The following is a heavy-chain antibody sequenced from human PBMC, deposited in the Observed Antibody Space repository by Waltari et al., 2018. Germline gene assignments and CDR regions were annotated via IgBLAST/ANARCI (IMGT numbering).Heavy chain of an antibody. D-gene: IGHD3-3*01. Sequence: QITLKESGPTLVKPTQTLTLTCTFSGFSLSTSGVGVGWIRQPPGKALEWPALIYWNYDKRYSPSLKSRLTITKDTSKNQVVLTRTKIDPVDTATYYCAHSPTYYDFWSGYSGGQAFYYWGQGTLVTVSS. CDR1: GFSLSTSGVG. CDR2: IYWNYDK. CDR3: AHSPTYYDFWSGYSGGQAFYY. V-gene: IGHV2-5*01. J-gene: IGHJ4*02.